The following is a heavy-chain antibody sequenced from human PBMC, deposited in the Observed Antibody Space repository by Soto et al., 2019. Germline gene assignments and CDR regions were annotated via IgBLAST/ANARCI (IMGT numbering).Heavy chain of an antibody. V-gene: IGHV1-69*12. CDR1: GGTFSSYA. J-gene: IGHJ6*02. CDR2: IIPIFGTA. Sequence: QVQLVQSGAEVKKPGSSVKVSCKASGGTFSSYAISWVRQAPGQGLEWMGGIIPIFGTANYAQKFQGRVTITADESTXXAXMEXSSLRSEDTAVYYCARRNDSSGYPRTHYYYYGMDVWGQGTTVTVSS. D-gene: IGHD3-22*01. CDR3: ARRNDSSGYPRTHYYYYGMDV.